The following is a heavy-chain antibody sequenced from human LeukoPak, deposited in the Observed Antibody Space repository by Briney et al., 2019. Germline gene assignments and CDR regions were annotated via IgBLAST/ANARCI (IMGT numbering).Heavy chain of an antibody. Sequence: SVKVSCKASGGTFSSYAISWVRQAPGQGLEWMVRIIPIFGTANYAQKFQGRVTITTDESSSTAYMELSSLRSEDTAVYYCARGRRQLAHNWFDPWGQGTLVTVSS. CDR3: ARGRRQLAHNWFDP. CDR1: GGTFSSYA. D-gene: IGHD2-2*01. V-gene: IGHV1-69*05. J-gene: IGHJ5*02. CDR2: IIPIFGTA.